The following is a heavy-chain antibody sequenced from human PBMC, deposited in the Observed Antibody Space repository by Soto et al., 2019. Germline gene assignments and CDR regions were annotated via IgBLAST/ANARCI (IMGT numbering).Heavy chain of an antibody. V-gene: IGHV1-24*01. Sequence: ASVKVSCKFSGYTLTELSMHWVRQAPGKGLECMGCFDPEDGETIYAQKFQGRVTMTEDTSTDTAYMELSSLRSEDTAVYYCATEYYYDSSGYYSTMGLFDYWGQGTLVTVSS. CDR3: ATEYYYDSSGYYSTMGLFDY. CDR1: GYTLTELS. D-gene: IGHD3-22*01. J-gene: IGHJ4*02. CDR2: FDPEDGET.